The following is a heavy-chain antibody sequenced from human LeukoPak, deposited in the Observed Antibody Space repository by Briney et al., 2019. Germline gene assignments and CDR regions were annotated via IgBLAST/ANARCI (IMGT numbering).Heavy chain of an antibody. CDR2: INHSGST. V-gene: IGHV4-34*01. CDR3: ARDSYLDAFDI. D-gene: IGHD5-18*01. CDR1: GGSFSGYY. J-gene: IGHJ3*02. Sequence: PSETLSLTCAVYGGSFSGYYWSWIRHPPGKGLEWIGEINHSGSTNYNPSLKSRVTISVDTSKNQFSLKLNSVTAADTAVYYCARDSYLDAFDIWGQGTMVTVSS.